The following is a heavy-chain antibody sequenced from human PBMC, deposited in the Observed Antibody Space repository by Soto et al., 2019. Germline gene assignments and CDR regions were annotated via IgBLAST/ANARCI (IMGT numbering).Heavy chain of an antibody. D-gene: IGHD2-8*02. J-gene: IGHJ4*02. Sequence: ASVKVSCKASGYTFTSYDINWVRQATGQGLEWMGWMNPNSGNTGYAQKFQGRVTMTRNTSISTAYMELSSLRSEDTAVYYCARGLIWNPGGVYWGQGTLVTVSS. CDR2: MNPNSGNT. V-gene: IGHV1-8*01. CDR3: ARGLIWNPGGVY. CDR1: GYTFTSYD.